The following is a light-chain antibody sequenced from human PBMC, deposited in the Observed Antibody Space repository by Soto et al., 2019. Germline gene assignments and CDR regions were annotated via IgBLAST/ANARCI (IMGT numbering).Light chain of an antibody. V-gene: IGKV3D-11*02. Sequence: ENVLTQSPATLSFSPGEGATLSCRASQSINTYLAWYQQKPGQAPRLLIYDASKRATGIPARFSGSGSGTNFTLTISSLEPEDFAVYYCQQRRRWQVTFVQGRRLEIX. J-gene: IGKJ5*01. CDR2: DAS. CDR1: QSINTY. CDR3: QQRRRWQVT.